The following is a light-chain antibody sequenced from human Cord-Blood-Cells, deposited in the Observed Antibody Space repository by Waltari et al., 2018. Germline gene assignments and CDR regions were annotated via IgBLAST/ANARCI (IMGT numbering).Light chain of an antibody. V-gene: IGKV3-15*01. CDR2: GAS. Sequence: EIVMTQSPATLSVSPGERATISGRASHSVSSNLAWYQQKPGQAPRLRIYGASIRATGIPARVSGSGSGTEFTLTFRSLQSEDFAVYYCQQYNNWLPLTFGGGTKVEIK. J-gene: IGKJ4*01. CDR1: HSVSSN. CDR3: QQYNNWLPLT.